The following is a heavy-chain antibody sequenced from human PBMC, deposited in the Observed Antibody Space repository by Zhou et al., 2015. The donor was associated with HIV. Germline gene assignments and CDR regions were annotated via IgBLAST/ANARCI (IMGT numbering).Heavy chain of an antibody. V-gene: IGHV3-30-3*01. Sequence: QVQLVESGGGVVQPGRSLRLSCAASGFTFSRYSMHWVRQAPGKGLEWVASISYDGSNKYYADSVNGRCTISRDNSKNTLFLQMNSLRSEDTAAYYCARGGELDYDFWTGYFDYWGQGALVIVSS. D-gene: IGHD3-3*01. CDR3: ARGGELDYDFWTGYFDY. J-gene: IGHJ4*02. CDR1: GFTFSRYS. CDR2: ISYDGSNK.